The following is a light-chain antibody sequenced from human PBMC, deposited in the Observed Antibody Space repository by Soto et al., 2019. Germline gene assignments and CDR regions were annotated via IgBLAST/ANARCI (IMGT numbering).Light chain of an antibody. CDR2: AAS. Sequence: DIQMTQSPSSLSASVGDTVTITCRASQSISVHLNWYQQKPGKVPKLLIYAASNLQSGVPSSFSGRGSETDFALTISSLQPEDFATYCCQQSYITPYTCGQGTKLQIK. CDR3: QQSYITPYT. V-gene: IGKV1-39*01. J-gene: IGKJ2*01. CDR1: QSISVH.